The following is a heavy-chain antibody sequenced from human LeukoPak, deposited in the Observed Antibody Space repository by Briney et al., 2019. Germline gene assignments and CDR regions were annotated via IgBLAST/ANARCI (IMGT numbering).Heavy chain of an antibody. D-gene: IGHD3-22*01. CDR1: GYTFTSYD. CDR2: MNPNSGNT. V-gene: IGHV1-8*01. CDR3: ARGRGRLNYYGSSGYYYR. Sequence: GASVKVSCKASGYTFTSYDINWVRQATGQGLEWMGWMNPNSGNTGYAQKFQGRVTMTRNTSISTAYMELSSLRSEDTAVYYCARGRGRLNYYGSSGYYYRWGQGTLVTVSS. J-gene: IGHJ5*02.